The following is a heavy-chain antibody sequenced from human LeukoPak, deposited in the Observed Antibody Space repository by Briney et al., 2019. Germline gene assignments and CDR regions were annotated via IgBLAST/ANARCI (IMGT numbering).Heavy chain of an antibody. CDR2: INSDGSST. D-gene: IGHD2-15*01. Sequence: PGGSLRLSCAASGFTFSSYWMHWVRQAPGKGLVWVSRINSDGSSTSYADSVKGRFTISRDNAKNTLYLQMNSLRAEDTAVYYCARGRCSGGSCYYMDVWGKGTTVTISS. J-gene: IGHJ6*03. CDR3: ARGRCSGGSCYYMDV. CDR1: GFTFSSYW. V-gene: IGHV3-74*01.